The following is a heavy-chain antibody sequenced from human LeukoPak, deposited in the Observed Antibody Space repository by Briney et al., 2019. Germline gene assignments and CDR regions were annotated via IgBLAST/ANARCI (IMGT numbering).Heavy chain of an antibody. CDR3: ARLPYYYDSSGYYYFSFDY. Sequence: SETLSLTCAVYGGSFSGYYWSWIRQPPGKGLEWIGEINHSGSTIYNPSLKSRVTISVDTSKNQFSLKLSSVTAADTAVYYCARLPYYYDSSGYYYFSFDYWGQGTLVTVSS. J-gene: IGHJ4*02. CDR2: INHSGST. D-gene: IGHD3-22*01. V-gene: IGHV4-34*01. CDR1: GGSFSGYY.